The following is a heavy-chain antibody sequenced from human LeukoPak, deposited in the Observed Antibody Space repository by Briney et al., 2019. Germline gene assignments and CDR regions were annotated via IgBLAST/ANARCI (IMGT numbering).Heavy chain of an antibody. V-gene: IGHV4-30-4*01. Sequence: SETLSLTCTVSGGSISSGDYYWSWIRQPPGKGLEWIGYIYYSGSTYYNPSLKSRVTISVDTSKNQFSLKLGSVTAADTAVYYCTIMVRGVIVSWFDPWGQGTLVTVSS. CDR3: TIMVRGVIVSWFDP. D-gene: IGHD3-10*01. CDR1: GGSISSGDYY. CDR2: IYYSGST. J-gene: IGHJ5*02.